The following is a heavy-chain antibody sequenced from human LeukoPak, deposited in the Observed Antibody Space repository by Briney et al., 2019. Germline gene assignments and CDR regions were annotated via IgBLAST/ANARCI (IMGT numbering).Heavy chain of an antibody. J-gene: IGHJ2*01. Sequence: TSETLSLTCAVYGGSFSGYYWSWIRKPPGKGLEWIGEINHSGSTNHNPSLKSRVTISVDTSKNQFSLKLSSVTAADTAVYYCARVVEMATIYWYFDLWGRGTLVTVSS. V-gene: IGHV4-34*01. CDR2: INHSGST. CDR3: ARVVEMATIYWYFDL. D-gene: IGHD5-24*01. CDR1: GGSFSGYY.